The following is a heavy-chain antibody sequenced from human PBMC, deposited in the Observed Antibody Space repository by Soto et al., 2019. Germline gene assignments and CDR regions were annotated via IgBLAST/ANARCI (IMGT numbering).Heavy chain of an antibody. Sequence: QVQLVQSGAEVKKPGSSVKISCKASGGTFSSYTISWVRQAPGQGLEWMRRIIPILGIANYAQKFQGRVTITADKSTSTAYMELSSLRSEDTAVYYCARNYYDSSGYYLYYFDYWGQGTLVTVSS. D-gene: IGHD3-22*01. J-gene: IGHJ4*02. CDR2: IIPILGIA. CDR3: ARNYYDSSGYYLYYFDY. V-gene: IGHV1-69*02. CDR1: GGTFSSYT.